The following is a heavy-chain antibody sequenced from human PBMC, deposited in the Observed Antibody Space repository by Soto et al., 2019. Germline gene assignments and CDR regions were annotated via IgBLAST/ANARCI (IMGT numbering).Heavy chain of an antibody. CDR1: GYSFTSYW. Sequence: GESLKISCKGSGYSFTSYWISWVHQMPGKGLEWMGRIDPSDSYTNYSPSFQGHVTISADKSISTAYLQWSSLKASDTAMYYCARTYGDYVGAFDIWGQGTMVTVSS. CDR2: IDPSDSYT. D-gene: IGHD4-17*01. J-gene: IGHJ3*02. CDR3: ARTYGDYVGAFDI. V-gene: IGHV5-10-1*01.